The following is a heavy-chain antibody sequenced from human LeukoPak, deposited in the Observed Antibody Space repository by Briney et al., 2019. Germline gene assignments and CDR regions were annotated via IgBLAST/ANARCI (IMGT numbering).Heavy chain of an antibody. CDR1: GFTFSDYN. Sequence: GGSLGLSCAASGFTFSDYNMRWIRQAPGKGLEWVSSISRSGSTKYYADSVKGRFTISRDNAKNSLFLQMNSLRAEDTAVYYCARVLRYCSGGNCYSGGLGYMDVWGKGTTVTISS. CDR3: ARVLRYCSGGNCYSGGLGYMDV. J-gene: IGHJ6*03. D-gene: IGHD2-15*01. V-gene: IGHV3-11*01. CDR2: ISRSGSTK.